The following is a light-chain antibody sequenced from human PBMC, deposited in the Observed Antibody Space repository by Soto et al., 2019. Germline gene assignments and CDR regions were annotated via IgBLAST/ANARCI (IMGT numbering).Light chain of an antibody. J-gene: IGKJ2*01. V-gene: IGKV3-15*01. CDR3: QQYGDWPPHT. Sequence: EIVMTQSPATLSVSPGERATLSCRASQSVSRNLAWYQQKPGQPPRLLIYDASTRATGVPARFGGSGSGKEFTLNISGLQSQDFAVYYCQQYGDWPPHTFGQGTKVDIK. CDR2: DAS. CDR1: QSVSRN.